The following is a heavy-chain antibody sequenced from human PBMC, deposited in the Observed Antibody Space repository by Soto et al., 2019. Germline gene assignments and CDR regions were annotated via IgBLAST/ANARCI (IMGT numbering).Heavy chain of an antibody. J-gene: IGHJ6*02. CDR1: GFTFSSYA. Sequence: PGGSLRLSCAASGFTFSSYAMSWVRQAPGKGLEWVSAISGSGGSTYYADSVKGRFTIFRDNSKNTLYLQMNSLRAEDTAVYYCAKDLYSSISYTASRPDGMDVLGQGTTVTVSS. V-gene: IGHV3-23*01. CDR3: AKDLYSSISYTASRPDGMDV. D-gene: IGHD6-13*01. CDR2: ISGSGGST.